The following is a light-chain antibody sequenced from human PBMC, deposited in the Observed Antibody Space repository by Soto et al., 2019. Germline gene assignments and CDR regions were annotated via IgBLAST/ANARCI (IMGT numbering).Light chain of an antibody. CDR2: AAS. J-gene: IGKJ3*01. V-gene: IGKV1-9*01. CDR1: QGISSY. Sequence: DIQLTQSPSFLSASVGDRVTITCRASQGISSYLACDQQKPGKAHKLLIYAASTLQSGLPSRFSGSGSGTEFTLTISSLQPEDFATYYCQQLNSYPLFGPGNKVDIK. CDR3: QQLNSYPL.